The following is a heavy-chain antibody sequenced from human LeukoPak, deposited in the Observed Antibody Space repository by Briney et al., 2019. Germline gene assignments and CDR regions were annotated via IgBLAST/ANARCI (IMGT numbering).Heavy chain of an antibody. V-gene: IGHV4-39*07. CDR2: IYYSGST. Sequence: SETLSLTCTVSGGSINRINYYWGWIRQPPGKRLEWIGTIYYSGSTYSNPSLKSRAAISVDTSKNQFSLQLNSVTPEDTAVYYCARDGVLGGNWFDPWGQGTLVTVSS. CDR3: ARDGVLGGNWFDP. J-gene: IGHJ5*02. D-gene: IGHD3-16*01. CDR1: GGSINRINYY.